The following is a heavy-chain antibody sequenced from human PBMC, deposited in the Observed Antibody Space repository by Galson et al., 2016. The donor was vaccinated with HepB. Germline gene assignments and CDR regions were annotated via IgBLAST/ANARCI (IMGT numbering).Heavy chain of an antibody. CDR3: ATTVNYYYDTSGYPNAFDY. J-gene: IGHJ4*02. D-gene: IGHD3-22*01. Sequence: SLRLSCAASGFTFNSCVMSWVRQAPGKGLEWISTISGSGFSTHYADSVEGRSIISRDNSKNTLYLQMNSLRAEDTAVYYCATTVNYYYDTSGYPNAFDYWGQGTLVTVSS. CDR1: GFTFNSCV. CDR2: ISGSGFST. V-gene: IGHV3-23*01.